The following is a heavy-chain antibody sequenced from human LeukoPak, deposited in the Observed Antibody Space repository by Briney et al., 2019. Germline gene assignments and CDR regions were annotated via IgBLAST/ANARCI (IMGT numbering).Heavy chain of an antibody. V-gene: IGHV1-69*13. J-gene: IGHJ4*02. CDR1: GGTFSSYA. CDR2: IIPIFGTA. Sequence: AASVKVSFTASGGTFSSYAISWVRQAPGQGLEWMGGIIPIFGTANYAQKFQGRVTITADESTSTAYMELSSLRSEDTAVYYCARAMYYYDSSGYGYWGQGTLVTVSS. D-gene: IGHD3-22*01. CDR3: ARAMYYYDSSGYGY.